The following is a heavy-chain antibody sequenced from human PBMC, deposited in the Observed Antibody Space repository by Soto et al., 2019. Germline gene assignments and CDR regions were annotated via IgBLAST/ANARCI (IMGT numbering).Heavy chain of an antibody. CDR2: IWYDGSNK. Sequence: AGSLRLSCAASGFTFSSYGMHWVRQAPGKGLEWVAVIWYDGSNKYYADSVKGRFTISRDNSKNTLYLQMNSLRAEDTAVYYCARAGSGYYGMDVWGQGTTVTVSS. V-gene: IGHV3-33*01. D-gene: IGHD3-22*01. CDR1: GFTFSSYG. J-gene: IGHJ6*02. CDR3: ARAGSGYYGMDV.